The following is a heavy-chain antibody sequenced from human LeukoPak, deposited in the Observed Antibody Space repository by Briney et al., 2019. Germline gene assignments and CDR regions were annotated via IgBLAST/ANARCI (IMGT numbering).Heavy chain of an antibody. CDR1: AGSISGYY. CDR2: IYYSGST. Sequence: PSETLSLTCTVSAGSISGYYWRWIRQHPGKGLEWIGYIYYSGSTYYNPSLKSRVTISVDTSKNQFSLKLSSVTAADTGVYYCARSGVLMVYTSPYFDYWGQGTLVTVSS. J-gene: IGHJ4*02. V-gene: IGHV4-31*03. CDR3: ARSGVLMVYTSPYFDY. D-gene: IGHD2-8*01.